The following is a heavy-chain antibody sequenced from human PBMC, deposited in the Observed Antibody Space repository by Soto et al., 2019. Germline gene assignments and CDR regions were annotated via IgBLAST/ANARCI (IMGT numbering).Heavy chain of an antibody. Sequence: SSETLSLTCTVSGGSISSGDYYWSWIRQPPGKGLEWIGYIYYSGSTYYNPSLKSRVTISVDTSKNQFSLKLSSVTAADTAVYYCAREFLYYDSSGFDYWGQGTLGTVPQ. CDR3: AREFLYYDSSGFDY. CDR2: IYYSGST. J-gene: IGHJ4*02. D-gene: IGHD3-22*01. V-gene: IGHV4-30-4*01. CDR1: GGSISSGDYY.